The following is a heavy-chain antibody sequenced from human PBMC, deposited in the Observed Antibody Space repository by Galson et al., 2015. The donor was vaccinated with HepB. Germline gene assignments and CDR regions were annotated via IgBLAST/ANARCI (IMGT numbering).Heavy chain of an antibody. J-gene: IGHJ4*02. CDR2: ISSSSSTI. D-gene: IGHD3-22*01. V-gene: IGHV3-48*01. CDR3: ARDGDSSGYPVDY. Sequence: SLRLSCAASGFTFSSYSMNWVRQAPGKGLEWVSYISSSSSTIYYADSVKGRFTISRDNAKNSLYLQMNSLRTEDTAVYYCARDGDSSGYPVDYWGQGTLVTVSS. CDR1: GFTFSSYS.